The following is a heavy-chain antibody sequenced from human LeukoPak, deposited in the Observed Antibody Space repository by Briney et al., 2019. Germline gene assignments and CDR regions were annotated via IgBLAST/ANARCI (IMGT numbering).Heavy chain of an antibody. J-gene: IGHJ4*02. V-gene: IGHV3-33*01. CDR1: GFTFSSYG. D-gene: IGHD2-2*01. Sequence: GRSLRLSCAASGFTFSSYGMHWVRQAPGKGLEWVAVIWYDGSNKYYADSVKGRFTISRDNSKNTLYLQMNSLRAEDTAVYYCARDRIVVVLDYWGQGTLVTVSS. CDR2: IWYDGSNK. CDR3: ARDRIVVVLDY.